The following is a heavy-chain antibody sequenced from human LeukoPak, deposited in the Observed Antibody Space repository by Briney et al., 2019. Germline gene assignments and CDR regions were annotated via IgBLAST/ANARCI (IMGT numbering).Heavy chain of an antibody. J-gene: IGHJ6*03. CDR1: VFTFRRYA. V-gene: IGHV3-23*01. CDR2: ICASGCSK. CDR3: AKVMKGSESLTMVREVIIRAAGLDYMDV. Sequence: SVSLSRAASVFTFRRYALLWVRQAPARGREWVSSICASGCSKNYADSLKGWFTTYSDNTNNTVYLQRNSLRAEDTSVYYCAKVMKGSESLTMVREVIIRAAGLDYMDVWGKGTTVTVSS. D-gene: IGHD3-10*01.